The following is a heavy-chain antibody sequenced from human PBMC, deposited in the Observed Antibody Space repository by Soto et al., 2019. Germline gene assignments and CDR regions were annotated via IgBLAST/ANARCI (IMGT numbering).Heavy chain of an antibody. D-gene: IGHD1-26*01. CDR2: IYYSGST. J-gene: IGHJ5*02. CDR1: GGSISSGGYY. V-gene: IGHV4-31*03. Sequence: SLTCTVPGGSISSGGYYWSWIRQHPGKGLEWIGYIYYSGSTYYNPSLKSRVTISVDTSKNQFSLKLSSVTAADTAVYYCARVLTQGATKGVYWFDPWGQGTLVTVSS. CDR3: ARVLTQGATKGVYWFDP.